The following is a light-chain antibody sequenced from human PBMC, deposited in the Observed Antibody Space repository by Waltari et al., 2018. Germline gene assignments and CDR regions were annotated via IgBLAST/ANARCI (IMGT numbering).Light chain of an antibody. CDR2: GAS. V-gene: IGKV3-20*01. J-gene: IGKJ4*01. CDR1: QSVSSAF. Sequence: ELVLTQSPGTLSLSPGERATLPCRASQSVSSAFLAWYQQKPGQAPRLLIYGASYRATGIPDRFSGSGSGADFTLAINRLEPEDFAVYYCQHYVNSPQVTFGGGTKVEIK. CDR3: QHYVNSPQVT.